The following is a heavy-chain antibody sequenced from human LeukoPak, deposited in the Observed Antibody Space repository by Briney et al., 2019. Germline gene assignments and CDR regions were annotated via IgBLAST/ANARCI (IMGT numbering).Heavy chain of an antibody. CDR2: ICYDGSNK. J-gene: IGHJ6*02. CDR3: ARMTTVTTYRRHYYYGMDV. D-gene: IGHD4-17*01. CDR1: GFTFSSYG. Sequence: PGGSLRLSCAASGFTFSSYGMHWVRQAPGKGLEWVAVICYDGSNKYYADSVKGRFTISRDNSKNTLYLQMNSLRAEDTAVYYCARMTTVTTYRRHYYYGMDVWGQGTTVTVSS. V-gene: IGHV3-33*01.